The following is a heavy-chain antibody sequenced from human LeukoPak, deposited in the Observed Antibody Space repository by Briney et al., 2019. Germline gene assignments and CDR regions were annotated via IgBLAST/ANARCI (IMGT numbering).Heavy chain of an antibody. CDR3: AGSTTWIQPYRFFDY. CDR2: IYTSGST. Sequence: PSETLSLTCTVSGGSISSGSYYWSWIRQPAGKGLEWIGRIYTSGSTNYNPSLKSRVTISVDTSKNQFSPKLSSVTAADTAVYYCAGSTTWIQPYRFFDYWGQGTLFTVSS. CDR1: GGSISSGSYY. J-gene: IGHJ4*02. D-gene: IGHD5-18*01. V-gene: IGHV4-61*02.